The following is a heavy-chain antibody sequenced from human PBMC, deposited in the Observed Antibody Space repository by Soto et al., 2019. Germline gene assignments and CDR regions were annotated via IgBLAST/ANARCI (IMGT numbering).Heavy chain of an antibody. CDR3: ARVMLYPNYYYGMDV. V-gene: IGHV4-61*08. J-gene: IGHJ6*02. CDR2: IYYSGST. D-gene: IGHD2-8*01. CDR1: GGSISSGGYY. Sequence: SETLSLTCTVSGGSISSGGYYWSWIRQHPGKGLEWIGYIYYSGSTNYNPSLKSRVTISVDTSKNQFSLKLSSVTAADTAVYYCARVMLYPNYYYGMDVWGQGTTVTVSS.